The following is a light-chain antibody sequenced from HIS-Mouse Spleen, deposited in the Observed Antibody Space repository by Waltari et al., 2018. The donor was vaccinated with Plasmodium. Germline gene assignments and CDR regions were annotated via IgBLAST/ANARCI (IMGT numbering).Light chain of an antibody. CDR3: YSTDSSGNHRV. V-gene: IGLV3-10*01. CDR2: EDS. CDR1: ALPKKY. Sequence: SYELTQPPSVSVSPGQTARITCSGDALPKKYAYWYQQKSGQAPVLVIYEDSKRPSGIPERFSGSSSGTIGNWTISGAQVEDEADYYCYSTDSSGNHRVFGGGTKLTVL. J-gene: IGLJ3*02.